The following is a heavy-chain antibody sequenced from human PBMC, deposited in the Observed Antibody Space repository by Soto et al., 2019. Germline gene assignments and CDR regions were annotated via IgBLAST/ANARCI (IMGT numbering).Heavy chain of an antibody. D-gene: IGHD1-26*01. CDR2: INYSGNT. J-gene: IGHJ4*02. Sequence: QVQLQQWGAGLLKPSETLSLTCAVYGGSLSGYYWSWIRQPPGKALEWIGEINYSGNTNYNPSLKSRVTISVDTSKNQLVLNLSAVTAADTAMYYCARHHVRGRTIAGAAEFWVQGTLVTVSS. CDR3: ARHHVRGRTIAGAAEF. V-gene: IGHV4-34*01. CDR1: GGSLSGYY.